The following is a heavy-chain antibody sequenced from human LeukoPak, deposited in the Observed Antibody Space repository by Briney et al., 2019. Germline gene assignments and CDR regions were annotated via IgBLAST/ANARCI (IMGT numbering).Heavy chain of an antibody. J-gene: IGHJ6*03. CDR3: ARDHRGSGSRYYYYYMDV. V-gene: IGHV3-21*01. D-gene: IGHD3-10*01. CDR1: GFTFSSYS. CDR2: ISSSSSYI. Sequence: GGSLRLSCAASGFTFSSYSMNWVRQAPGKGLEWVSSISSSSSYIYYADSVKGRFTISRDNAKNSLYLQMNSLRAEDTAVYYCARDHRGSGSRYYYYYMDVWGKGTTVTISS.